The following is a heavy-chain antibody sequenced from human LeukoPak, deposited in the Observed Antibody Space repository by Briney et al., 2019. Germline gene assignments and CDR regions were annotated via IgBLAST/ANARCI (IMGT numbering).Heavy chain of an antibody. J-gene: IGHJ4*02. Sequence: PGGSLRLSCAASGFTFSTYAMSWVRQAPGKGLEWVSGISGSGGRTDYADSVKGRFTISRDNSKNKLHLQMNSLRAEDTAVYFCAKDSITMIFLFLFDYWGQGALVTVSS. V-gene: IGHV3-23*01. CDR3: AKDSITMIFLFLFDY. CDR1: GFTFSTYA. D-gene: IGHD3-22*01. CDR2: ISGSGGRT.